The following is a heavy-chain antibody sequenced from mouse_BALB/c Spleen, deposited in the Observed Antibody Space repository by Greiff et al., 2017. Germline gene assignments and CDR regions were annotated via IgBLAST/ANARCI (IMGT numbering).Heavy chain of an antibody. CDR3: TRSDYGTRYYYAMDY. Sequence: QVQLQQPGAELVKPGASVKLSCKASGYTFTSYYMYWVKQRPGQGLEWIGGINPSNGGTNFNEKFKSKATLTVDKSSSTAYMQLSSLTSEDSAVYYCTRSDYGTRYYYAMDYWGQGTSVTVSS. V-gene: IGHV1S81*02. D-gene: IGHD1-1*01. CDR2: INPSNGGT. J-gene: IGHJ4*01. CDR1: GYTFTSYY.